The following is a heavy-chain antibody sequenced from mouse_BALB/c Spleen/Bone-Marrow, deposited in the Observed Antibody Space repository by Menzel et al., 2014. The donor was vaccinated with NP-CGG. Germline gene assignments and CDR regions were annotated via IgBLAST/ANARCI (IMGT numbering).Heavy chain of an antibody. CDR1: GFTFTDYY. CDR2: IRNKANGYTT. Sequence: EAQRVESGGGLVQPGGSLRLSCATSGFTFTDYYMNWVRQPPGKALEWLGFIRNKANGYTTEYSASVKSRFTISRDNSQNILYLQMNTLRVDDSATYYCARDKGRVFFDYWGQGTTLTVSS. V-gene: IGHV7-3*02. J-gene: IGHJ2*01. CDR3: ARDKGRVFFDY.